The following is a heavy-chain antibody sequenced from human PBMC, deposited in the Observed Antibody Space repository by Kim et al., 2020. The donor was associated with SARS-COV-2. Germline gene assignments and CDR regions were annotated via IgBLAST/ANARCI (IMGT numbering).Heavy chain of an antibody. Sequence: SETLSLTCTVSGGSISSSSYYWGWIRQPPGKGLEWIGSIYYSGSTYYNPSLKSRVTISVDTSKNQFSLKLSSVTAADTAVYYCARGRGKQQRDWYFDLWGRGTLVTVSS. D-gene: IGHD6-13*01. CDR1: GGSISSSSYY. J-gene: IGHJ2*01. CDR3: ARGRGKQQRDWYFDL. V-gene: IGHV4-39*07. CDR2: IYYSGST.